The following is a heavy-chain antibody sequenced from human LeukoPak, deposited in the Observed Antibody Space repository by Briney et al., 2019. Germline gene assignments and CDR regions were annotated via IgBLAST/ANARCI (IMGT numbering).Heavy chain of an antibody. CDR2: IIPIFGTA. V-gene: IGHV1-69*13. CDR1: GGTFSSYA. J-gene: IGHJ5*02. CDR3: ATGIAAAGTPTKSSWFDP. Sequence: ASVKVSCKASGGTFSSYAISWVRQAPGQGLEWMGGIIPIFGTANYAQKFQGRVTITADESTSTAYMELSSLRSEDTAVYYCATGIAAAGTPTKSSWFDPWGQGTLVTVSS. D-gene: IGHD6-13*01.